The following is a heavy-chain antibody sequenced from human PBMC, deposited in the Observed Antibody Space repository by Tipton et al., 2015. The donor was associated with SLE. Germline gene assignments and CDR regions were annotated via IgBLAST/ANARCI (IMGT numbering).Heavy chain of an antibody. V-gene: IGHV4-34*01. J-gene: IGHJ3*02. CDR3: ARLVWEPRAFDI. CDR1: GGSFSGYY. Sequence: TLSLTCAVYGGSFSGYYWGWIRQPPGKGLEWIGSIYYSGSTYYNPSLKSRVTISVDTSKNQFSLKLTSVTAADTAVYYCARLVWEPRAFDIWGQGTMVTVSS. D-gene: IGHD1-26*01. CDR2: IYYSGST.